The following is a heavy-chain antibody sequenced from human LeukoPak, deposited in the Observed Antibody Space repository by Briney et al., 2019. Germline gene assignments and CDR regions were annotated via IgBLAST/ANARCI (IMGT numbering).Heavy chain of an antibody. CDR1: GGSISSYY. CDR3: ARALRSHAVDY. J-gene: IGHJ4*02. CDR2: IYYSGST. Sequence: SETLSLTCTVSGGSISSYYWSWIRQPPGKGLEWIGYIYYSGSTNYNPSLKSRVTISVDTSKNQFSLKLSSVTAADTAVYYCARALRSHAVDYWGQGTLVTVSS. V-gene: IGHV4-59*12. D-gene: IGHD4-17*01.